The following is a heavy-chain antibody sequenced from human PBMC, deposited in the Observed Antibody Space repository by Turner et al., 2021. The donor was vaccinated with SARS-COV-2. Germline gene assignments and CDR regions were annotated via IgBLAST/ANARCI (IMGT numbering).Heavy chain of an antibody. J-gene: IGHJ6*02. CDR2: ISYDGSNK. CDR1: GFTFSSYS. Sequence: QVQLVESGVGVVQPGRSLRLSCAASGFTFSSYSMHWVRQAPGKGLELVALISYDGSNKYYADSVKGRFTISRDNSKNTLYLQMNSLRAEDTAVYYCARGRVGNYYYGMDVWGQGTTVTVSS. CDR3: ARGRVGNYYYGMDV. V-gene: IGHV3-30-3*01.